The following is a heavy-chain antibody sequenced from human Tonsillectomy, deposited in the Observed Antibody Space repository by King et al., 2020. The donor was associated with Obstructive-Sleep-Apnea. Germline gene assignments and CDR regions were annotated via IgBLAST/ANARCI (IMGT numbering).Heavy chain of an antibody. V-gene: IGHV3-15*02. D-gene: IGHD2-2*01. CDR2: IKSKSDGGTT. CDR1: EFTFSDAW. Sequence: VQLVESGGALVEPGGSLRLSCVVSEFTFSDAWMSWVRQAPGKGLEWVGRIKSKSDGGTTDYAAPVKGRFTISRDDSKNTMYLQMNSLKTEDTAIYYCTTPFCSSSNCYVPSGGGGQGTLVTVSS. CDR3: TTPFCSSSNCYVPSGG. J-gene: IGHJ4*02.